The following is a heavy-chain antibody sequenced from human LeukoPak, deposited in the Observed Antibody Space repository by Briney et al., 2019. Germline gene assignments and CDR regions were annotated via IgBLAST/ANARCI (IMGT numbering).Heavy chain of an antibody. J-gene: IGHJ4*02. D-gene: IGHD2-2*02. Sequence: GGSLRLSCVASGFTFSYYDMSWVRQTPGRGLEWVSTLSDSGTKAYYADSVKGRFTISRDNAQNTLYLQIHSLRADDTAVYYCAKAAAYLPTDYWGQGTLVIVSS. CDR2: LSDSGTKA. CDR3: AKAAAYLPTDY. V-gene: IGHV3-23*01. CDR1: GFTFSYYD.